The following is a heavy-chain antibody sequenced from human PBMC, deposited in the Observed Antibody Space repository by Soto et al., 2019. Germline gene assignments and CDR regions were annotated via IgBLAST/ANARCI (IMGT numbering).Heavy chain of an antibody. Sequence: GGSRRLPCAASGFSVSSNYMSWVRQAPVKGLEWVSVIYSGGSTYYADSVKGRFTIYRENSKNTLYLQMNSLRAEDTAVYYCARHGYNYGGGYFDYWGQGTLVTVSS. D-gene: IGHD5-18*01. J-gene: IGHJ4*02. CDR2: IYSGGST. CDR3: ARHGYNYGGGYFDY. V-gene: IGHV3-66*04. CDR1: GFSVSSNY.